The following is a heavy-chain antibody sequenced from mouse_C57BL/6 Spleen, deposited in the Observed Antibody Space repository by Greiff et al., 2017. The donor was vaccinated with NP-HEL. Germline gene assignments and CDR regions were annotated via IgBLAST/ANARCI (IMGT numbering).Heavy chain of an antibody. CDR1: GYTFTSYW. CDR3: ARGGYYGTAMDY. D-gene: IGHD1-1*01. Sequence: QVQLKQPGTELVKPGASVKLSCKASGYTFTSYWMHWVKQRPGQGLEWIGNINPSNGGTNYNEKFKSKATLTVDKSSSTAYMQLSSLTSEDSAVYYCARGGYYGTAMDYWGQGTSVTVSS. CDR2: INPSNGGT. V-gene: IGHV1-53*01. J-gene: IGHJ4*01.